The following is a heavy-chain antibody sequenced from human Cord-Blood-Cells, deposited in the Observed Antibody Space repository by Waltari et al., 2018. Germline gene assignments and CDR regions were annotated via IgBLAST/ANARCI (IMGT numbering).Heavy chain of an antibody. CDR1: GGSISSYY. J-gene: IGHJ2*01. V-gene: IGHV4-4*07. Sequence: QVQLQESGPGLVKPSETLSLTCTVSGGSISSYYWSWIRQPAGKGPEWIGRIYTSGSTNYNPALKSRVTMSVDTSKNQFSLKPSSVTAADTAVYYCARDGSWYWYFDLWGRGTLVTVSS. CDR2: IYTSGST. D-gene: IGHD6-13*01. CDR3: ARDGSWYWYFDL.